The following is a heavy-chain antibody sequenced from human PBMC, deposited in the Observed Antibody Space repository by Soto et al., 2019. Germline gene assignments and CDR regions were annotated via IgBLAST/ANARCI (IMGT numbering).Heavy chain of an antibody. D-gene: IGHD2-21*01. V-gene: IGHV4-59*01. CDR1: GDSISTYY. CDR3: ERALERKIAYYYGMDV. J-gene: IGHJ6*02. CDR2: LYYGRSA. Sequence: PSETLSLTCAVSGDSISTYYCMWIRQPPEKGLESIGYLYYGRSANYNPSLKSRVTLSVDTSTNQCSLTLSSMTAADTAVYYCERALERKIAYYYGMDVWGQGTTVPVSS.